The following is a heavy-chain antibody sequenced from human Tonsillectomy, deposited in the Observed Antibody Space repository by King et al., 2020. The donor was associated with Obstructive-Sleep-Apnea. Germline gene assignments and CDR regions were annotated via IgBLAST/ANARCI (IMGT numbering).Heavy chain of an antibody. D-gene: IGHD2-15*01. V-gene: IGHV4-39*07. CDR3: AGNTHWFDP. CDR1: GCSISSRSYY. CDR2: CYYIGST. J-gene: IGHJ5*02. Sequence: QLQESGPGLVKPSETRALTCTGVGCSISSRSYYWVWSRQPPGKGLEGIGRCYYIGSTYYNPSHKRRVTISVETSKNQFSLKLSSGTTADTAVYDCAGNTHWFDPWGQGTLVTVSS.